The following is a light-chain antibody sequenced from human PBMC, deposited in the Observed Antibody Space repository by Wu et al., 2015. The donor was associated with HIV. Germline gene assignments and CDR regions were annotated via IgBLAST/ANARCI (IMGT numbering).Light chain of an antibody. V-gene: IGKV3-20*01. CDR3: QQYVKSRYT. CDR2: GAS. CDR1: QSISNNF. J-gene: IGKJ2*01. Sequence: ESVLTQSPGTLSLFPGERATLSCRVSQSISNNFLAWYQQRPGQAPRVLIYGASNRATGVPDRFSGSGSGTDFILTISRLEAEDSAVYYCQQYVKSRYTFGQGTKLEIK.